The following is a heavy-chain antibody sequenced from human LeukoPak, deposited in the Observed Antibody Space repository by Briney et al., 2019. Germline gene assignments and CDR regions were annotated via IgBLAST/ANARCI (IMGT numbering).Heavy chain of an antibody. J-gene: IGHJ3*02. CDR2: INPNSGGT. V-gene: IGHV1-2*02. CDR1: GYTFTGYY. D-gene: IGHD1-26*01. CDR3: ASGSGSYYSNDAFDI. Sequence: SVKVSCKASGYTFTGYYMHWVRQAPGQGLEWMGWINPNSGGTNYAQKFQGRVTMTRDTSISTAYMELSRLRSDDTAVYYCASGSGSYYSNDAFDIWGQGTMVTVSS.